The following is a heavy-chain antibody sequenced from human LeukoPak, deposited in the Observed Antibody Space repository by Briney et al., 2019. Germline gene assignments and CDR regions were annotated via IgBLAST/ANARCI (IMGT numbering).Heavy chain of an antibody. CDR2: IHPGRGEK. J-gene: IGHJ4*02. Sequence: ASLKVSSKASGYTFTDHYFHWLRQAPGQGLEWMGWIHPGRGEKNYPQKCQGRVYLTRDTSISTAYMELSRLTSDDTAVYYCARDHTWGPDYWGQGTLVSVSS. D-gene: IGHD7-27*01. CDR3: ARDHTWGPDY. V-gene: IGHV1-2*02. CDR1: GYTFTDHY.